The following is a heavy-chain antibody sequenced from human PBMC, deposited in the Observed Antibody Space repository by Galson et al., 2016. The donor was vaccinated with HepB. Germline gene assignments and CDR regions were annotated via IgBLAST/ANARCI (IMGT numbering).Heavy chain of an antibody. Sequence: ETLSLTCAVSAGSIGSSKWWSWVRQPPGKGLEWIGEIYHSGNTNYNPSLKSRVTISVDKSKNHFSLKLRSVTAAVTAVYYCARTGLRPFDFWGQGTLVIVSS. CDR3: ARTGLRPFDF. CDR1: AGSIGSSKW. CDR2: IYHSGNT. V-gene: IGHV4-4*02. J-gene: IGHJ4*02. D-gene: IGHD5-12*01.